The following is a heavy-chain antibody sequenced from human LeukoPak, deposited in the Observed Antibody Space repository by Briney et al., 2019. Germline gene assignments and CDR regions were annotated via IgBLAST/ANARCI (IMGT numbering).Heavy chain of an antibody. D-gene: IGHD6-6*01. Sequence: ASVKVSCKVSGYTLTELSMDWVRQAPGKGLEWMGGFHPENGETIYAQKFKGRVVMTEDTSTDTAYMELSSLRSEDTAVYYCVGWYSSSSGGAYWGQGTLVTVSS. V-gene: IGHV1-24*01. J-gene: IGHJ4*02. CDR3: VGWYSSSSGGAY. CDR1: GYTLTELS. CDR2: FHPENGET.